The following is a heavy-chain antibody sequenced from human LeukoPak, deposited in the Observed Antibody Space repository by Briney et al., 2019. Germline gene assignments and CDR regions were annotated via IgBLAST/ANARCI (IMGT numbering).Heavy chain of an antibody. V-gene: IGHV3-7*01. Sequence: GGSLRLSCAASVFTFSECWLRWVRQAPGKVLEWVANINQAGRERHFVHSVRGRFTISRDNAKNSLFLEVNALRAEDTAVYYCARSPPAQARWGYYFDYWGQGALVTVSS. CDR3: ARSPPAQARWGYYFDY. CDR2: INQAGRER. J-gene: IGHJ4*02. D-gene: IGHD4-23*01. CDR1: VFTFSECW.